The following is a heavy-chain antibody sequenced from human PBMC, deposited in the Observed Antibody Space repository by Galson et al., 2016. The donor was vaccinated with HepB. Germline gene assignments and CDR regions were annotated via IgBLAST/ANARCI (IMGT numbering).Heavy chain of an antibody. V-gene: IGHV1-18*01. CDR1: GYTFTNYG. CDR3: ARDLGMYYYGSGSYNWFDP. D-gene: IGHD3-10*01. Sequence: SVKVSCKASGYTFTNYGISWVRQAPGQGLEWVGWISAYEGTTNYAQKFQGRVTMTADTFTTTAYMDLWNLRSDDTAVYYCARDLGMYYYGSGSYNWFDPWGQGTLVTVSS. J-gene: IGHJ5*02. CDR2: ISAYEGTT.